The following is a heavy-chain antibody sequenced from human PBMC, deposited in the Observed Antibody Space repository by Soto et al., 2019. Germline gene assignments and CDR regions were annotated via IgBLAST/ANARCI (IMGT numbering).Heavy chain of an antibody. V-gene: IGHV4-34*01. D-gene: IGHD3-3*01. Sequence: QVQLQQWGAGLLKPSETLSLTCAVYGGSFSGYYWSWIRQPPGKGLEWIGEINQSGSTKYNPSLKSRVNLSGETSNNQFSLKRSSVTAADTAVYYCARFRSGGVDYWGRGTLVTVSS. CDR3: ARFRSGGVDY. CDR1: GGSFSGYY. J-gene: IGHJ4*02. CDR2: INQSGST.